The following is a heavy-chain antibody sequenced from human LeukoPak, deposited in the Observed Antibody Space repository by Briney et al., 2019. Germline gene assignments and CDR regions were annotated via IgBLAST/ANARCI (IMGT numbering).Heavy chain of an antibody. V-gene: IGHV4-31*03. CDR1: GGSISSGGYY. J-gene: IGHJ4*02. CDR3: ARGRYYGSGSYLSYFDF. CDR2: IYYSGST. Sequence: SETLSLTCTVSGGSISSGGYYWSWIRQHPGKGLEWIGYIYYSGSTYYNPSLKSRVTISVDTSKNQFSLKLSSVTAADTAVYYCARGRYYGSGSYLSYFDFWGQGSLVTVSS. D-gene: IGHD3-10*01.